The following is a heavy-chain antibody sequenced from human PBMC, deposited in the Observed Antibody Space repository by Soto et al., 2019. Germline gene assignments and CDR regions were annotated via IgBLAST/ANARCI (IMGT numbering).Heavy chain of an antibody. Sequence: LSLTCTVSGGSVSSGSYYWSWIRQPPGKGLEWIGYIYYSGSTNYNPSLKSRVTISVDTSKNQFSLKLSSVTAADTAVYYCASGLRSRYIVQLDYWGQGTLVTVSS. CDR3: ASGLRSRYIVQLDY. J-gene: IGHJ4*02. CDR1: GGSVSSGSYY. D-gene: IGHD2-15*01. V-gene: IGHV4-61*01. CDR2: IYYSGST.